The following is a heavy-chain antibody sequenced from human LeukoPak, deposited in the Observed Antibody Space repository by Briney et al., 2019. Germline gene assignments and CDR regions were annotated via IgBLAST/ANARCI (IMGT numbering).Heavy chain of an antibody. Sequence: PGGSLRLSCAASGFTFSNAWMNWVRQAPGKGLEWVAVISYDGSNKYYADSVKGRFTISRDNSKNTLYLQMNSLRAEDTAVYYCARDGSSGWTWYFDYWGQGTLVTVSS. CDR1: GFTFSNAW. J-gene: IGHJ4*02. CDR2: ISYDGSNK. V-gene: IGHV3-30-3*01. D-gene: IGHD6-19*01. CDR3: ARDGSSGWTWYFDY.